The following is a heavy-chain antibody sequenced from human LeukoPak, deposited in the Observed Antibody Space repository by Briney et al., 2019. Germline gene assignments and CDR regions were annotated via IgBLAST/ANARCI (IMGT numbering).Heavy chain of an antibody. CDR3: ARQTGGIAAAGKGTFDY. Sequence: PSETLSLTCTVSGGSISSGGYYWSWIRQHPGKGLEWIGYIYYSGSTYYNPSLKSRVTISVDTSKNHFSLKLSSVTAADTAVYYCARQTGGIAAAGKGTFDYWGQGTLVTVSS. J-gene: IGHJ4*02. D-gene: IGHD6-13*01. V-gene: IGHV4-31*03. CDR2: IYYSGST. CDR1: GGSISSGGYY.